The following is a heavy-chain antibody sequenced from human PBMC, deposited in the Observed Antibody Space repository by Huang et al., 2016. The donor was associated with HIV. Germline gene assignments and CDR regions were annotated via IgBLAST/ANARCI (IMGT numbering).Heavy chain of an antibody. Sequence: QVQLQQWGAGLLKPSGALSLKCAVYGGSLSVHYWTWIRLSPGKRLEWIGELNHCGLSTYNPSLRSRVTMSVDMSKNQFSLNLTSLTAADTAVYYCARPRMTATSSDSTWSFFDSWGQGTLVIVSS. CDR2: LNHCGLS. CDR1: GGSLSVHY. CDR3: ARPRMTATSSDSTWSFFDS. D-gene: IGHD2-21*02. V-gene: IGHV4-34*02. J-gene: IGHJ4*02.